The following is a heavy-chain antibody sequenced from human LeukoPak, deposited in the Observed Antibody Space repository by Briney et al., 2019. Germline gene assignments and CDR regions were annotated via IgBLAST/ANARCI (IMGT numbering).Heavy chain of an antibody. CDR1: GFTFSSYE. CDR3: ARDRQRGYSYGFDY. D-gene: IGHD5-18*01. Sequence: PGGSLRLSCAASGFTFSSYEMNWVRQAPGKGLEWVSYISSSGSTIYYADSVKGRFTISRDNAKNSLYLQMNSPRAEDTAVYYCARDRQRGYSYGFDYWGQGTLVTVSS. J-gene: IGHJ4*02. V-gene: IGHV3-48*03. CDR2: ISSSGSTI.